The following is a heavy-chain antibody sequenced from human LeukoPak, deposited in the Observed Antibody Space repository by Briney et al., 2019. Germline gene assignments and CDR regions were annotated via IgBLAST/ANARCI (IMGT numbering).Heavy chain of an antibody. CDR3: ARLRLRYTRNGDSTSYEVFDI. CDR1: GGSISSGDYY. V-gene: IGHV4-30-4*08. J-gene: IGHJ3*02. CDR2: IYYSGST. D-gene: IGHD2-21*01. Sequence: SETLSLTCTVSGGSISSGDYYWSWIRQPPGKGLEWIGYIYYSGSTYYNPSLKSRVTISVDTSKNQFSLKLSSVTAADTAVYCCARLRLRYTRNGDSTSYEVFDIWGQGTVVTVSS.